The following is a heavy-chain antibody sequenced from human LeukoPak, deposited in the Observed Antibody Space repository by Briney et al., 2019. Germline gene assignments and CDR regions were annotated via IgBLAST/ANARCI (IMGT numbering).Heavy chain of an antibody. CDR2: IIPIFGTA. Sequence: GASVKVSCKASGGTFSSYAISLVRQAPGQGLEWMGGIIPIFGTANYAQKFQGRVTITADESTSTAYMELSSLRSEDTAVYYCARDHFGITIFGVVSAGYYYYMDVWGKGTTVTVSS. CDR1: GGTFSSYA. CDR3: ARDHFGITIFGVVSAGYYYYMDV. J-gene: IGHJ6*03. V-gene: IGHV1-69*13. D-gene: IGHD3-3*01.